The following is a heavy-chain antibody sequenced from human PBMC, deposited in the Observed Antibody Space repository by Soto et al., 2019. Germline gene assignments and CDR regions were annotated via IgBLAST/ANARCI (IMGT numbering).Heavy chain of an antibody. CDR1: GFTFSSYA. CDR2: ISGSGGST. V-gene: IGHV3-23*01. CDR3: AKDSESSSWPADAFDI. J-gene: IGHJ3*02. D-gene: IGHD6-13*01. Sequence: LRLSCAASGFTFSSYAMSWVRQAPGKGLEWVSAISGSGGSTYYADSVKGRFTISRDNSKNTLYLQMNSLRAEDTAVYYCAKDSESSSWPADAFDIWGQGTMVTVSS.